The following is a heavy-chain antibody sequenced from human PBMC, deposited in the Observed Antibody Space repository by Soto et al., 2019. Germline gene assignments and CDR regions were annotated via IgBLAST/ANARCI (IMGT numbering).Heavy chain of an antibody. CDR3: ARGDVVATRWGMDV. J-gene: IGHJ6*02. Sequence: PSQTLSLTFAISGDSVSSNSAAWNWISQSPSRGLEWLGRTYYRSKWYNDYAVSVKSRITINPDTSKNQFSLQLNSVTPEDTAVYYCARGDVVATRWGMDVWGQGTTVTVSS. CDR2: TYYRSKWYN. CDR1: GDSVSSNSAA. D-gene: IGHD5-12*01. V-gene: IGHV6-1*01.